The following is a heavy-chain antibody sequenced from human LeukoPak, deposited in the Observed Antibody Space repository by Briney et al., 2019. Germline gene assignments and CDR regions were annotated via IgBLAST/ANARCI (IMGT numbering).Heavy chain of an antibody. CDR2: IYSGGST. V-gene: IGHV3-53*01. CDR1: GFTVSSNY. Sequence: PGGSLRLSCAASGFTVSSNYMSWVRQAPGKGLEWVSVIYSGGSTYYADSVKGRFTISRDNSKNTLYLQMNSLRAEDTAMYYCAKGTKPVMTIPDYWGRGILVTVSS. J-gene: IGHJ4*02. D-gene: IGHD1/OR15-1a*01. CDR3: AKGTKPVMTIPDY.